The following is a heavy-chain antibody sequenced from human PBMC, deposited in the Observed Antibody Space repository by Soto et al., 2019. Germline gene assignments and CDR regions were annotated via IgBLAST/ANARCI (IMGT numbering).Heavy chain of an antibody. Sequence: QVQLVQSGAEVKKPGSSVKVSCKASGGTFSSYAISWVRQAPGQGLEWMGGIIPIFGTANYAQKFQGRVTITADESTSTAYMELSSLRSEDTDVYYCARTAGLRSNYYYYGMDVWGQGTTVTVSS. D-gene: IGHD6-13*01. CDR2: IIPIFGTA. V-gene: IGHV1-69*12. CDR3: ARTAGLRSNYYYYGMDV. J-gene: IGHJ6*02. CDR1: GGTFSSYA.